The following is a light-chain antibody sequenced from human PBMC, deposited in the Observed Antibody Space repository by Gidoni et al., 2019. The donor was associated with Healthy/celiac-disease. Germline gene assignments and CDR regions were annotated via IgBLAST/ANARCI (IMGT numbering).Light chain of an antibody. CDR2: DAS. V-gene: IGKV3-11*01. CDR1: QSVSSY. Sequence: PATLSLSPGERATLSCRASQSVSSYLAWYQQKPGQAPRLLIYDASNRATGIPARFSGSGSGTDFTLTISSLEPEDFAVYYCQQRSNWPLTFXGXTKVEIK. J-gene: IGKJ4*01. CDR3: QQRSNWPLT.